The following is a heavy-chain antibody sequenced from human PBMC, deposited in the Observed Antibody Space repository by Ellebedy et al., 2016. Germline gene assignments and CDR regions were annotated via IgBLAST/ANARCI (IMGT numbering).Heavy chain of an antibody. CDR3: ARQRLGATPIDS. CDR2: IYYTGLT. V-gene: IGHV4-39*01. D-gene: IGHD1-26*01. J-gene: IGHJ4*02. Sequence: SETLSLTCTVSGDSITTNYNWGWIRQPPGKGLEWIASIYYTGLTYYNPSLVRRVTISVETSKNQFSLKLSSVTAADTATYFCARQRLGATPIDSWGQGTHVIVSS. CDR1: GDSITTNYN.